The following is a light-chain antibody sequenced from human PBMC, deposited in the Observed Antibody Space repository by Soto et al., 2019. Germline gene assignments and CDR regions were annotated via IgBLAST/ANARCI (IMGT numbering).Light chain of an antibody. V-gene: IGLV2-8*01. J-gene: IGLJ1*01. CDR2: EVS. CDR1: SSDVGGYNY. Sequence: QSALTQPPSASGSPGQSVTISCTGTSSDVGGYNYVSWYQQHPGKAPKLMIYEVSKRPSGVPDRFSGSKSGNTASLTVSGLQAEDEADSYCSSYAGSSDVFGTGTKLTVL. CDR3: SSYAGSSDV.